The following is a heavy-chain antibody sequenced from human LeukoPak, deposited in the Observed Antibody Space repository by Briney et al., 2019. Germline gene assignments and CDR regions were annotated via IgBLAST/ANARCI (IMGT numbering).Heavy chain of an antibody. Sequence: SETLSLTCAVYGGSFSGYYWSWIRQPPGKGLEWIGEINHSGSTNYNPSLKSRVTISVDTSKNQFSLKLSSVTAADTAVYYCARGLSQLWLRYGLRNWGQGTLVTVSS. V-gene: IGHV4-34*01. J-gene: IGHJ4*02. CDR2: INHSGST. CDR1: GGSFSGYY. D-gene: IGHD5-18*01. CDR3: ARGLSQLWLRYGLRN.